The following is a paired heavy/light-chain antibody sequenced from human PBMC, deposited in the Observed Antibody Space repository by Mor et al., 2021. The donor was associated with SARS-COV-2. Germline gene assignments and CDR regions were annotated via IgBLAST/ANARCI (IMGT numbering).Light chain of an antibody. CDR1: KLGDKY. J-gene: IGLJ2*01. V-gene: IGLV3-1*01. CDR2: QDT. CDR3: QAWDSSTSHVV. Sequence: SYELTQPPSVSVSPGQTASITCFGDKLGDKYACWYQQKPGQSPVLVIYQDTKRPSGIPERFSGSNSGNTATLTISGTQAMDEADYYCQAWDSSTSHVVFGGGTRLTVL.
Heavy chain of an antibody. CDR2: ISGSGGST. CDR1: GFTFSSYA. V-gene: IGHV3-23*01. CDR3: AKGPYEGVLTNKWFDP. D-gene: IGHD3-16*01. Sequence: EVQLLESGGGLVQPGGSLRLSCAASGFTFSSYAMSWVRQAPGKGLDWVSVISGSGGSTYYAESVKGRFTVSRDNSKNTLYLQMNSLRAEDTAVYYCAKGPYEGVLTNKWFDPWGQGTLVTVSS. J-gene: IGHJ5*02.